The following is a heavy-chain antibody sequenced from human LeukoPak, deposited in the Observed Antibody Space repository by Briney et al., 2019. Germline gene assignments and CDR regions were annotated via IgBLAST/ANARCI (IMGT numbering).Heavy chain of an antibody. CDR1: GFTFSGSW. CDR2: IKQEGSEK. V-gene: IGHV3-7*01. J-gene: IGHJ3*02. Sequence: PGGPLRLSCAASGFTFSGSWMSWVRQAPGKAREGVANIKQEGSEKYTVGPVKALFLIYRDSAKESLYMKRNTLRAQNTPVFSCARDPTLYDYVYRAFDIWGQGTMVTVS. CDR3: ARDPTLYDYVYRAFDI. D-gene: IGHD3-16*01.